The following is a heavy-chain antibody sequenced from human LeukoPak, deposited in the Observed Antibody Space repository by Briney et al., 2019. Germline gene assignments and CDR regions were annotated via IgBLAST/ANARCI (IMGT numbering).Heavy chain of an antibody. Sequence: GASVKVSCKASGGTFSSHAISWVRQAPGQGLEWMGGIIPIFGTANYAQKFQGRVTITTDESTSTAYMELSSLRSEDTAVYYCATSYGVKQLVSAVTAIAFDYWGQGTLVTVSS. CDR1: GGTFSSHA. CDR3: ATSYGVKQLVSAVTAIAFDY. V-gene: IGHV1-69*05. J-gene: IGHJ4*02. D-gene: IGHD2-21*02. CDR2: IIPIFGTA.